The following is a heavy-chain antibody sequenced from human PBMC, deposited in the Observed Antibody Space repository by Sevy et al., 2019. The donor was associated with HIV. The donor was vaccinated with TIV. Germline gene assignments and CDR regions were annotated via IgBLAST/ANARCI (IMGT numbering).Heavy chain of an antibody. CDR1: GFTFSSYD. CDR3: ARGGSDAFDI. V-gene: IGHV3-13*01. J-gene: IGHJ3*02. CDR2: IGTVGDT. Sequence: GGSLRLSCAASGFTFSSYDMHWVRQATGKGLEWVSAIGTVGDTLYSDSVKGRFTISREIAKNSLYLQMNSLRAGDTAVYYCARGGSDAFDIWGQGTMVTVSS. D-gene: IGHD1-1*01.